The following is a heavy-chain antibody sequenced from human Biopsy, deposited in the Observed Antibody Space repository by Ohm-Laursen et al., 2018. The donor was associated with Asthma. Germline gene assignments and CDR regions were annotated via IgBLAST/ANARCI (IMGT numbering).Heavy chain of an antibody. CDR3: ARAVDYSHYYGLDV. D-gene: IGHD3-10*01. V-gene: IGHV1-18*01. CDR1: GYTFNSAG. CDR2: IGVYNGNT. J-gene: IGHJ6*02. Sequence: SSVKVSCNTSGYTFNSAGITWVRQAPGQGLEWMGWIGVYNGNTKVAQKLQDRVTMITDTSTSTAYMELRSLRSDDTAVYFCARAVDYSHYYGLDVWGQGTTVTVS.